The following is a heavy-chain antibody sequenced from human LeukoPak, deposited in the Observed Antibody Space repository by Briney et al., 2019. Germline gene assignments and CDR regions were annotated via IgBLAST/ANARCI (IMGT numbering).Heavy chain of an antibody. Sequence: GGSLRLSCAASGFTFSSYWMSWVRQAPGKGLEWVANIKQDGSEKYYVDSVKGRFTISRDNAKNSLYLQMNSLRAEDTAVYYCSREEYYYYYYMDVWGKGTTVTVSS. CDR3: SREEYYYYYYMDV. J-gene: IGHJ6*03. V-gene: IGHV3-7*01. CDR2: IKQDGSEK. CDR1: GFTFSSYW.